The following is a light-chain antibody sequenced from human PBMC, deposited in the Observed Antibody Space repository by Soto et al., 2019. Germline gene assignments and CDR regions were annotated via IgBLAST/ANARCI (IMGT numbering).Light chain of an antibody. CDR1: SFNIGANYD. V-gene: IGLV1-40*01. Sequence: QSVLTQPPSVSGAPGQGVTISCTGSSFNIGANYDVHWYQQLPGTGPKLLIYANSFRPSGVPDRVSASKSGSSASLAITGLQAEDEADYYCQSYDARLSAYVFGAGTKLTVL. CDR3: QSYDARLSAYV. J-gene: IGLJ1*01. CDR2: ANS.